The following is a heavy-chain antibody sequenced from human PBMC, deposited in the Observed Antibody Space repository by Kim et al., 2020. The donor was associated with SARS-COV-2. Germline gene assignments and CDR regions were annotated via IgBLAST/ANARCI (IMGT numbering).Heavy chain of an antibody. V-gene: IGHV4-59*08. D-gene: IGHD3-10*01. CDR2: INYSGNT. CDR3: ASLRYYGSPSGTHDFDY. CDR1: GGSITSYY. Sequence: SETLSLTCTVSGGSITSYYWRWIRQTPGKGLERIGFINYSGNTNSKSSLKSRVTISRDTSTNEMYLKMSSVPAADTALYYCASLRYYGSPSGTHDFDYWG. J-gene: IGHJ4*01.